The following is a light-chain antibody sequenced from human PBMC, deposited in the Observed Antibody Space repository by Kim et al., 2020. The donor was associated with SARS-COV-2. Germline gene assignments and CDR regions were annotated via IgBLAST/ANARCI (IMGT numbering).Light chain of an antibody. CDR3: QQYNNWPPT. Sequence: VSPGERATLSCRASQSVSSNLAWYQQKPGQAPRLLIYGASTRATGIPARFSGSGSGTEFALTISSLQSEDFAVYYCQQYNNWPPTFGGGTKVEIK. V-gene: IGKV3-15*01. J-gene: IGKJ4*01. CDR2: GAS. CDR1: QSVSSN.